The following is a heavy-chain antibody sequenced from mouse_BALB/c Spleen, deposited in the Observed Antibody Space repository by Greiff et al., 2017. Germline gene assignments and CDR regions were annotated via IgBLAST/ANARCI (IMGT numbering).Heavy chain of an antibody. CDR2: IWGDGST. D-gene: IGHD2-2*01. V-gene: IGHV2-6-7*01. CDR3: ARDLWLRRYYAMDD. CDR1: GFSLTGYG. J-gene: IGHJ4*01. Sequence: QVQLKQSGPGLVAPSQSLSITCTVSGFSLTGYGVNWVRQPPGKGLEWLGMIWGDGSTDYNSALKSRLSISKDNSKSQVFLKMNSLQTDDTARYDGARDLWLRRYYAMDDWGQGTSVTVSS.